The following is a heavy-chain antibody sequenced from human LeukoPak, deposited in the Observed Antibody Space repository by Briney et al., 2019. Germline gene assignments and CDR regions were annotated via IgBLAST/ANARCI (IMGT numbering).Heavy chain of an antibody. V-gene: IGHV1-3*01. CDR2: INAGNGNT. J-gene: IGHJ4*02. CDR3: ARGRYSSGWYCIDY. CDR1: GYTFTSYA. Sequence: RASVKVSCKASGYTFTSYAMHWVRQAPGQRLEWMGWINAGNGNTKYSQKFQGRVTITRDTSASTAYMELGSLRSEDTAVYYCARGRYSSGWYCIDYWGQGTLVTVSS. D-gene: IGHD6-19*01.